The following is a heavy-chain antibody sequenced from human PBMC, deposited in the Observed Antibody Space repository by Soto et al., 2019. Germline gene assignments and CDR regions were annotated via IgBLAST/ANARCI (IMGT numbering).Heavy chain of an antibody. CDR2: IYWDDDK. CDR1: GFSLNSNGVG. V-gene: IGHV2-5*02. D-gene: IGHD3-16*01. CDR3: AHWGVTLMPGGRGPTFDV. J-gene: IGHJ3*01. Sequence: QITLKETGPTLVKPTQTLTLTCTFSGFSLNSNGVGVGWIRQPPGKALEWLALIYWDDDKRYSPSLKSRLTPXKXXANNQVVLILANIDPVDTATYYCAHWGVTLMPGGRGPTFDVWGQGTPVTVSS.